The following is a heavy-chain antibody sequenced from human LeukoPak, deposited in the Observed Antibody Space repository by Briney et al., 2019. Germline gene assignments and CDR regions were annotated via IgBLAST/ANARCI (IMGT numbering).Heavy chain of an antibody. V-gene: IGHV4-4*07. J-gene: IGHJ4*02. CDR1: GGSISSYY. Sequence: SETLSLTXTVSGGSISSYYWSWIRQPAGKGMEWIGRIYTSGSTNYNPSLKSRVTMSVDTSKNQSSLKLSSVTAADTAVYYCARSHIRGGLFDYWGQGTLVTVSS. CDR3: ARSHIRGGLFDY. CDR2: IYTSGST. D-gene: IGHD3-10*01.